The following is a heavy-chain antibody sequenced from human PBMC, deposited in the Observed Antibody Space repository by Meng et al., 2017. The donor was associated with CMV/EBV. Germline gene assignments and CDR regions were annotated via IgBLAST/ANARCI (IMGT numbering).Heavy chain of an antibody. D-gene: IGHD1-14*01. CDR3: ARSRASGICNWFDP. CDR2: MNPNSGNT. Sequence: SVHVSCKASGYTFTSYDINWVRQATGQWLEGMGWMNPNSGNTGYAQKFQGRVTMTRNTSISTAYMELSSLRSEDTAVYYCARSRASGICNWFDPWGQGTMVTVSS. J-gene: IGHJ5*02. V-gene: IGHV1-8*01. CDR1: GYTFTSYD.